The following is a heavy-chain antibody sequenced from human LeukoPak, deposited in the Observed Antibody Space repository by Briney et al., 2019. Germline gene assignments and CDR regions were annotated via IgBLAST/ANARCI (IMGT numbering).Heavy chain of an antibody. CDR3: ARVPYGYSLGYCGGECYSGAFDI. Sequence: PSETLSLTCTVSGGSISSSSYYWGWIRQPPGKGLEWIGSIYYSGSTYYNPSLKSRVTISVDTSKNQFSLELSSLTAADTAVYYCARVPYGYSLGYCGGECYSGAFDIWGQGTMVTVSS. CDR1: GGSISSSSYY. J-gene: IGHJ3*02. CDR2: IYYSGST. D-gene: IGHD2-21*01. V-gene: IGHV4-39*01.